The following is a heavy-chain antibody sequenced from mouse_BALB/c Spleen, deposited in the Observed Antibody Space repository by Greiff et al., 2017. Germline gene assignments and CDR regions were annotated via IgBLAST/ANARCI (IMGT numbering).Heavy chain of an antibody. CDR3: GRGPYYRYDVRDAMDY. Sequence: VQLQQSGPELVKPGASVKISCKASGYSFTGYFMNWVKQSPGKSLEWIGRINPYNGDTFYNQKFKGKATLTVDKSSSTAHMELLSLTSEDSAVYYCGRGPYYRYDVRDAMDYWGQGTSVTVSS. D-gene: IGHD2-14*01. CDR2: INPYNGDT. J-gene: IGHJ4*01. CDR1: GYSFTGYF. V-gene: IGHV1-37*01.